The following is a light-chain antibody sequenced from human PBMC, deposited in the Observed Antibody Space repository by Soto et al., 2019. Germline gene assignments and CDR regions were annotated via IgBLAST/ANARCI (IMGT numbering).Light chain of an antibody. CDR3: GAWDTSLTGGL. J-gene: IGLJ7*01. V-gene: IGLV1-51*02. CDR1: SSNIGLND. Sequence: QSALTQPPSVSAAPGQDVTISCSGSSSNIGLNDVAWYQQLPGTAPKLLIYENSKRPSGIPDRFSGSKSGTSATLGITGLQTGDEADYYCGAWDTSLTGGLFGGGTQLTVL. CDR2: ENS.